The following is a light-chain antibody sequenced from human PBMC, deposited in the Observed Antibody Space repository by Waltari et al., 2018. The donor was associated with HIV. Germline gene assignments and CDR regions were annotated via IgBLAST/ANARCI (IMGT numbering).Light chain of an antibody. J-gene: IGLJ2*01. CDR2: GNS. CDR3: QSYDSSLSVVV. V-gene: IGLV1-40*01. CDR1: SSNTGAGYD. Sequence: QSVLTQPPSVTGAPGQRVTISCTGSSSNTGAGYDVPRYQHLPGTAPKLLIYGNSNRPSGVPDRFSGSKYGTSASLAITGLQAEDESDYYCQSYDSSLSVVVFGGGTKLTVL.